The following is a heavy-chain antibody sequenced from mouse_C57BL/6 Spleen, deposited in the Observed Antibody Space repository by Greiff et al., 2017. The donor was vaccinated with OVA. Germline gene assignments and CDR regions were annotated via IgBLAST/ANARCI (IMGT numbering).Heavy chain of an antibody. J-gene: IGHJ1*03. D-gene: IGHD2-5*01. Sequence: QVQLQQSGPELVKPGASVKISCKASGYAFSSSWMNWVKQRPGKGLEWIGRIYPGDGDTNYNGKFKGKATLTADKSSSTAYMQLSSLTSEDSAVYFCARESNYVSFDVWGTGTTVTVSS. CDR2: IYPGDGDT. CDR3: ARESNYVSFDV. V-gene: IGHV1-82*01. CDR1: GYAFSSSW.